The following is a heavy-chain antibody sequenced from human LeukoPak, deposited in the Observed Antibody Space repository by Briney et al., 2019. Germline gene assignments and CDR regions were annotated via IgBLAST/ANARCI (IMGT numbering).Heavy chain of an antibody. J-gene: IGHJ4*02. CDR2: IKSKINGGAT. V-gene: IGHV3-15*01. Sequence: GGSLRPSCTASGFTFTNAWMSWVRQAPGKGLEWVARIKSKINGGATHYAAPLKGRFTISRDDSENTLYLQMNGLITEDTAVYYCATGGRDGAFQFDSWGQGTLATVSS. CDR1: GFTFTNAW. D-gene: IGHD5-24*01. CDR3: ATGGRDGAFQFDS.